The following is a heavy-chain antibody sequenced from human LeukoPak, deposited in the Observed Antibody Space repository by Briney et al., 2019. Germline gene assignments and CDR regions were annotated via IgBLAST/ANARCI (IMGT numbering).Heavy chain of an antibody. J-gene: IGHJ3*02. D-gene: IGHD1-26*01. CDR2: ISYDGSDK. V-gene: IGHV3-30*04. Sequence: PGRSLRLSCPASGFFFSNYAMHWVRQAPGKGLEWVALISYDGSDKYSADSVKGRFTISRDNSKNTLYLQMNSLRAEDTAAYYCARGDGKSGALDIWGQGTMVTVSS. CDR1: GFFFSNYA. CDR3: ARGDGKSGALDI.